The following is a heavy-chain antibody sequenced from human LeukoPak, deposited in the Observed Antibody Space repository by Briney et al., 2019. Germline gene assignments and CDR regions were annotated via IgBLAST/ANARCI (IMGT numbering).Heavy chain of an antibody. J-gene: IGHJ4*02. CDR2: IKQDGSEE. D-gene: IGHD3-22*01. V-gene: IGHV3-7*01. CDR1: GFTFSSYW. Sequence: PGGSLRLSCAASGFTFSSYWMSWVRQAPGKGLEWVANIKQDGSEEYYVDSVKGRFTISRDNAKKSLYLQMNSLRAEDTAVYYCARDNYDSSGYYFDWGQGTLVTVSS. CDR3: ARDNYDSSGYYFD.